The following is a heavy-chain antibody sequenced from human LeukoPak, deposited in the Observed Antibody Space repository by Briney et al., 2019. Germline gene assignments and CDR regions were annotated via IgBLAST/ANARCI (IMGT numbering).Heavy chain of an antibody. CDR2: INHSGST. CDR3: ARGRYHYDSRGGY. D-gene: IGHD3-22*01. Sequence: SETLSLTCAVYGGSFSGYYWSWIRQPPGKGLEWIGEINHSGSTNYNPSLKSRVTISVDTSKNQFSLKLSSVTAADTAVYYCARGRYHYDSRGGYWGQGTLVTVSS. CDR1: GGSFSGYY. V-gene: IGHV4-34*01. J-gene: IGHJ4*02.